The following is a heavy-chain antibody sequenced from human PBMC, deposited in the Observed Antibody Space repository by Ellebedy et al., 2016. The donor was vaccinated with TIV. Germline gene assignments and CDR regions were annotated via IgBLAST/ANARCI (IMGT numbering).Heavy chain of an antibody. J-gene: IGHJ4*02. CDR2: ISYDGSNK. CDR1: GFTFSSYP. D-gene: IGHD3-3*01. Sequence: GGSLRLSCAASGFTFSSYPMHWVRQAPGKGLEWVAVISYDGSNKYYADSVKGRFTISRDNAKNSLYLQMNSLRAEDTAVYYCARGPATIFGVVKPLDYWGQGTLVTVSS. V-gene: IGHV3-30-3*01. CDR3: ARGPATIFGVVKPLDY.